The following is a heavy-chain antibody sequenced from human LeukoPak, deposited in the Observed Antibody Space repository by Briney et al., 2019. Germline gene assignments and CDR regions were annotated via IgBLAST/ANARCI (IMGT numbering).Heavy chain of an antibody. CDR1: GFTFTDSY. CDR3: ARDWYNNSDALDI. Sequence: GGSLRLSCAASGFTFTDSYMTWVRQAPGKGLEWLSYISGSGDDTNYADSVRGRFTISRDNAKNSLYLQMNSLRAEDTAVYYCARDWYNNSDALDIWGQGTMVTVSS. D-gene: IGHD4-11*01. V-gene: IGHV3-11*06. J-gene: IGHJ3*02. CDR2: ISGSGDDT.